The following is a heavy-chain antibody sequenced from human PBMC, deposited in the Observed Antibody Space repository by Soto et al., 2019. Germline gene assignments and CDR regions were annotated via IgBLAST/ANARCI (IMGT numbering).Heavy chain of an antibody. J-gene: IGHJ4*02. V-gene: IGHV4-59*08. CDR2: IYYSGST. CDR3: AGLFPYVSSGYHLNY. Sequence: SETLSLTCTVSVASISNYYWTWIRQPPGQGLEWIGYIYYSGSTNYNPSLKSRVTISLDTSKNQFSLNLNSVTAADTAVFYCAGLFPYVSSGYHLNYLGQGTLVTVSS. CDR1: VASISNYY. D-gene: IGHD3-22*01.